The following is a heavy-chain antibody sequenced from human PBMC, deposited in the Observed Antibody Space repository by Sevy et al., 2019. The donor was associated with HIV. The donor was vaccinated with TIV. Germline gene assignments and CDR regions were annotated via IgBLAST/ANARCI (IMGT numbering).Heavy chain of an antibody. Sequence: SETLSLTCTVSGGSISSSSYYWGWIRQPPGKGLEWIGSIYYSGSTYYNPSLKSRVTISVDTSKNQFSLKLSSVTAADTAVYYCAGHSPTAYYDFWSGYYSGAYYYYYGMDVWGQGTTVTVSS. V-gene: IGHV4-39*01. J-gene: IGHJ6*02. CDR2: IYYSGST. CDR3: AGHSPTAYYDFWSGYYSGAYYYYYGMDV. CDR1: GGSISSSSYY. D-gene: IGHD3-3*01.